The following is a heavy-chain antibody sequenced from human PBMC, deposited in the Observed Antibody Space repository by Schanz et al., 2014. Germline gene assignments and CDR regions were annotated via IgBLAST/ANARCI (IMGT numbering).Heavy chain of an antibody. CDR3: ARETTIITGGAFDV. J-gene: IGHJ3*01. V-gene: IGHV1-18*01. D-gene: IGHD3-9*01. Sequence: QVQLVQSAPEVKKPGASVKVSCKASGYSFTTYGLNWVRQASGQGPEWMGWISAFDDKTDYAQNFLGRLIMTTDTSTTTVYMELRGLRSDDTAVYYCARETTIITGGAFDVWGQGTWVTVSS. CDR1: GYSFTTYG. CDR2: ISAFDDKT.